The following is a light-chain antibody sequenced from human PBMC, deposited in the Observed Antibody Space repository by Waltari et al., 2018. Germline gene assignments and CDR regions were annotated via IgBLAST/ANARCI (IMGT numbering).Light chain of an antibody. J-gene: IGLJ2*01. CDR3: ATWDDSLSGPV. CDR1: SSHIGSNY. Sequence: QSLLTQPPSASGTPGPRVTISCSGSSSHIGSNYVYWYQQFPGTAPKLLIYTDNERPSGVPDRFSGSKSGTSAALAISGLRSEDEADYYCATWDDSLSGPVFGGGTKVTVL. V-gene: IGLV1-47*01. CDR2: TDN.